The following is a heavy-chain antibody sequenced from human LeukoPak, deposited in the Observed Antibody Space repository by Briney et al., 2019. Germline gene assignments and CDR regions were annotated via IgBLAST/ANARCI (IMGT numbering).Heavy chain of an antibody. V-gene: IGHV3-23*01. CDR2: ISGTGGST. J-gene: IGHJ4*02. D-gene: IGHD3-22*01. CDR3: AKGGSFYYDTSGYLY. Sequence: GGSLRLSCAASGFTLSSYAMSWVRQAPGQGLEWVSAISGTGGSTYYADSVKGRFTIARDNSRNTLYLQMNSLRAEDTAVYYCAKGGSFYYDTSGYLYWGQGTLVTVSS. CDR1: GFTLSSYA.